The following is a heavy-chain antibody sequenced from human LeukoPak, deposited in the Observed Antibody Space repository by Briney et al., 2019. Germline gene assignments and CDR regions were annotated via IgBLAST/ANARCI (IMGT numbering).Heavy chain of an antibody. CDR3: AKVSPTSVTREGMDV. Sequence: GGSLRLSCAASGFTFSSSGMHWVRQAPGKGLEWVAVISYDGEKTYYGDSVKGRFTISRDNSKNTLFLYMNSLRVDDTAVYYCAKVSPTSVTREGMDVWGQGTMVRVSS. V-gene: IGHV3-30*18. CDR2: ISYDGEKT. CDR1: GFTFSSSG. D-gene: IGHD4-17*01. J-gene: IGHJ6*02.